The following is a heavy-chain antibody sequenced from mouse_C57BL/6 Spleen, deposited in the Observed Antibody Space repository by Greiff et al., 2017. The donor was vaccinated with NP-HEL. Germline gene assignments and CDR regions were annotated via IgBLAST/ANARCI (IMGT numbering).Heavy chain of an antibody. D-gene: IGHD2-3*01. CDR2: IRLKSDNYAT. CDR3: TRSYDGYDAFAY. J-gene: IGHJ3*01. CDR1: GFTFSNYW. Sequence: EVKVEESGGGLVQPGGSMKLSCVASGFTFSNYWMNWVRQSPEKGLEWVAQIRLKSDNYATHYAESVKGRFTISRDDYKSSVYLQMNNLRAEDTGIYYCTRSYDGYDAFAYWGQGTLVTVSA. V-gene: IGHV6-3*01.